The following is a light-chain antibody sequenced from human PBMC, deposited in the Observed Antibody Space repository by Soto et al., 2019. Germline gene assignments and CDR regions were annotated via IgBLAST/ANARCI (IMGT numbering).Light chain of an antibody. CDR2: DVV. CDR3: SSYTSTMTNV. V-gene: IGLV2-14*03. J-gene: IGLJ1*01. CDR1: SSDVGGFNS. Sequence: SVLSQPASVAGSPGQSVTISFTGTSSDVGGFNSVSWYQLRPGTAPKLILYDVVDRPSGVSYRFSGSKSGNTVSLTISGLQAADEADYFCSSYTSTMTNVFGSGTKVTVL.